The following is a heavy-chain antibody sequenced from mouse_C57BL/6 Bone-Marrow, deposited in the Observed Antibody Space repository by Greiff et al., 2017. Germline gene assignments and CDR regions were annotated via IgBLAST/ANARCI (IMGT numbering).Heavy chain of an antibody. V-gene: IGHV1-26*01. CDR2: INPNNGGT. J-gene: IGHJ4*01. D-gene: IGHD4-1*01. CDR1: GYTFTDYY. CDR3: ARFWDLVDY. Sequence: EVQLQQSGPELVKPGASVKISCKASGYTFTDYYMNWVKQSHGKSLEWIGDINPNNGGTSYNQKFKGKATLTVDKSSSTAYMELRSLTSEDSAVYYCARFWDLVDYWGQGTSVTVSS.